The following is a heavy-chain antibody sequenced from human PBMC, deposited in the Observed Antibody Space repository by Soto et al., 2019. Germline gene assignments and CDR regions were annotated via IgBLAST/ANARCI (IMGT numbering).Heavy chain of an antibody. Sequence: GGSLRLSCAASGFTFRSYWMQWARQAPGKGLEWVSGVNWNGGSTGYADSVKGRFTVSRDNAKNSLYLQMSSLRADDTAFYYCVRGASLNFDYWGQGTLVTVSS. CDR2: VNWNGGST. V-gene: IGHV3-20*04. CDR3: VRGASLNFDY. J-gene: IGHJ4*02. D-gene: IGHD1-26*01. CDR1: GFTFRSYW.